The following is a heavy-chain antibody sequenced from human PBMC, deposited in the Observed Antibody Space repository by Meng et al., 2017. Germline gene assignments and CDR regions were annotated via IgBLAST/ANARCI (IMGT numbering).Heavy chain of an antibody. J-gene: IGHJ4*02. D-gene: IGHD5-12*01. CDR3: ARGYSGYDYSWLWDY. Sequence: GESLKISCAASGLTFSSYEMNWVRQAPGKGLEWVSYISSSGSTIYYADSVKGRFTISRDNAKNSLYLQMNSLRAEDTAVYYCARGYSGYDYSWLWDYWGQGTLVTVSS. CDR2: ISSSGSTI. CDR1: GLTFSSYE. V-gene: IGHV3-48*03.